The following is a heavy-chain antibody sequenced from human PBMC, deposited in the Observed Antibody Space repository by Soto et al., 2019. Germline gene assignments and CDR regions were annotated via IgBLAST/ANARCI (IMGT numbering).Heavy chain of an antibody. CDR3: ARDSYYYGSGSYYFDY. CDR2: IWYDGINK. D-gene: IGHD3-10*01. CDR1: GFTFSSNG. V-gene: IGHV3-33*01. J-gene: IGHJ4*02. Sequence: GGSLRLSCTASGFTFSSNGMHWVRQAPGKGLEWVAFIWYDGINKFYADSVKGRFIISRDNSKNTLYLQMNSLRAEDTAVYYCARDSYYYGSGSYYFDYWGQGTLVTVSS.